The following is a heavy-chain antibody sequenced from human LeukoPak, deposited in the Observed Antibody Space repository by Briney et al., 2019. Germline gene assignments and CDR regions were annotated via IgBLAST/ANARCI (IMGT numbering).Heavy chain of an antibody. CDR3: ARGYYGSGADFGY. CDR1: GGSFSGYY. V-gene: IGHV4-34*01. CDR2: INHSGST. Sequence: SETLSLTCAVYGGSFSGYYWSWIRQPPGKGLEWIGEINHSGSTNYNPSLKSRVTISVDTSKNQFSLKLSSVTAADTAVYYCARGYYGSGADFGYWGQGTLVTVSS. D-gene: IGHD3-10*01. J-gene: IGHJ4*02.